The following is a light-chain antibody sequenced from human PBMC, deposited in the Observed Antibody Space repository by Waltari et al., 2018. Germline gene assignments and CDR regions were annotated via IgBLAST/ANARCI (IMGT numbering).Light chain of an antibody. Sequence: QSVLTQPASVSGSPGQSITISCTGTSSDVGGYSLVSWSQQHPGKAPTVIIYEVTKRPSGVSNRFSGSKSGNTASLTFSGLQAEDEADYYCCSYAGGDTLIFGGGTKLTVL. V-gene: IGLV2-23*02. CDR2: EVT. CDR1: SSDVGGYSL. J-gene: IGLJ2*01. CDR3: CSYAGGDTLI.